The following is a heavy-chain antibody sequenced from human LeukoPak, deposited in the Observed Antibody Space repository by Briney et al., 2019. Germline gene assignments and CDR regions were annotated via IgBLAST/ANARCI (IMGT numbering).Heavy chain of an antibody. CDR2: IYSGGST. CDR3: ARDHNCGGDCYSGMDV. Sequence: GGSLRLSCAASGFSFSRHWMSWARQAPGKGLEWVSVIYSGGSTYYADSVKGRFTISRDNSKNTVYLQMNSLRAEDTAVYYCARDHNCGGDCYSGMDVWGKGITVTVSS. D-gene: IGHD2-21*01. J-gene: IGHJ6*04. CDR1: GFSFSRHW. V-gene: IGHV3-53*01.